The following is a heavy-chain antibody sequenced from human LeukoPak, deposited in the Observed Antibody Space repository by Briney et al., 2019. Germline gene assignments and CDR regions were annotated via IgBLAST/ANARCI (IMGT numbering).Heavy chain of an antibody. CDR1: GDSVSSNSAA. D-gene: IGHD3-3*01. CDR3: ARDFWSGYYTPGYGMDV. Sequence: SQTLSLTCAIPGDSVSSNSAAWNWIRQSPSRGLEWLGRTYYRSKWYNDYAVSVNSRITINPDTSKNQFSLQLNSVTPEDTAVYYCARDFWSGYYTPGYGMDVWGQGTTVTVSS. CDR2: TYYRSKWYN. J-gene: IGHJ6*02. V-gene: IGHV6-1*01.